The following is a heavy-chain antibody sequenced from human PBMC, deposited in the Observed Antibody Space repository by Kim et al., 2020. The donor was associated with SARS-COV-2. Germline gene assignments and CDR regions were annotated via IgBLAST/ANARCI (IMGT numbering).Heavy chain of an antibody. Sequence: SVKVSCKASGGTFSSYAISWVRQAPGQGLEWMGRIIPILGIANYAQKFQGRVTITADKSTSTAYMELSSLRSEDTAVYYCARDQGYSSSSAHYYFDYWGQGTLVTVSS. D-gene: IGHD6-6*01. V-gene: IGHV1-69*04. CDR2: IIPILGIA. CDR3: ARDQGYSSSSAHYYFDY. J-gene: IGHJ4*02. CDR1: GGTFSSYA.